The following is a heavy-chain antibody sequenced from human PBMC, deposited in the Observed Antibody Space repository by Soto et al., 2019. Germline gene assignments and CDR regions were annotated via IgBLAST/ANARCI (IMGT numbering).Heavy chain of an antibody. J-gene: IGHJ6*02. V-gene: IGHV3-48*02. CDR3: ARESLPYSGSYYGMDV. D-gene: IGHD1-26*01. CDR1: GFTFSSYS. CDR2: ISSSSSTI. Sequence: VGSLRLSCAASGFTFSSYSMNWVRQAPGKGLEWVSYISSSSSTIYYADSVKGRFTISRDNAKNSLYLQMNSLRDEDTAVYYCARESLPYSGSYYGMDVWGQGTTVTVSS.